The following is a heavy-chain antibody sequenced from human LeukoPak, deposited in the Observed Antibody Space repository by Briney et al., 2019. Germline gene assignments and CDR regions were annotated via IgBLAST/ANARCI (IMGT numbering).Heavy chain of an antibody. J-gene: IGHJ4*02. CDR3: AKPHYDILTGYYTIFDY. CDR1: GFTFSSYA. D-gene: IGHD3-9*01. CDR2: ISGSGGST. Sequence: GGSLRLSHAASGFTFSSYAMSWVRQAPRKGLEWVSAISGSGGSTYYADSVKGRFTISRDNSKNTLYLQMNSLRAEDTAVYYCAKPHYDILTGYYTIFDYWGQGTLVTVSS. V-gene: IGHV3-23*01.